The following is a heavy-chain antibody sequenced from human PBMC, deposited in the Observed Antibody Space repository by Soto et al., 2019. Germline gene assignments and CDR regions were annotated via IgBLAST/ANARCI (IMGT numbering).Heavy chain of an antibody. J-gene: IGHJ4*02. V-gene: IGHV3-33*01. CDR2: IWYDGSNK. CDR1: GFTFSNYG. Sequence: QVQLVESGGGVVQPGRSLRLSCAASGFTFSNYGMNWVRQAPGKGLEWVAIIWYDGSNKYYADSVKGRFTISRDDSKNTLYMQMSSLRAEDTAVYYCATERGSGRSERSSGSSLGWFENWGQGTLVTVSS. CDR3: ATERGSGRSERSSGSSLGWFEN. D-gene: IGHD3-10*01.